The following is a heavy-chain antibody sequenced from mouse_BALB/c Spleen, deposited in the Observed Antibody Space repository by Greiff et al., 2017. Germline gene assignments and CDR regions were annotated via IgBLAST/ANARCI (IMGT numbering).Heavy chain of an antibody. J-gene: IGHJ4*01. Sequence: EVKVEESGGGLVKPGGSLKLSCAASGFTFSSYAMSWVRQTPEKRLEWVASISSGGSTYYPDSVKGRFTISRDNARNILYLQMSSLRSEDTAMYYCARRNYDYDGGAMDYWGQGTSVTVSS. CDR2: ISSGGST. CDR1: GFTFSSYA. CDR3: ARRNYDYDGGAMDY. D-gene: IGHD2-4*01. V-gene: IGHV5-6-5*01.